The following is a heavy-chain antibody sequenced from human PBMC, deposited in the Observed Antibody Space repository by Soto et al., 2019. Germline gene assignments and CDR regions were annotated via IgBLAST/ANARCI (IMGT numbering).Heavy chain of an antibody. Sequence: GGSLRLSCAASGFTFSNAWMSWVRQAPGKGLEWVGRIKSKTDGGTTDYAAPVKGRLTISRDDSKNTLYLQMNSLKTEDTAVYYCTSLGLWFGEFFYYYYGMDVWGQGTTVTVSS. D-gene: IGHD3-10*01. CDR3: TSLGLWFGEFFYYYYGMDV. CDR2: IKSKTDGGTT. CDR1: GFTFSNAW. J-gene: IGHJ6*02. V-gene: IGHV3-15*01.